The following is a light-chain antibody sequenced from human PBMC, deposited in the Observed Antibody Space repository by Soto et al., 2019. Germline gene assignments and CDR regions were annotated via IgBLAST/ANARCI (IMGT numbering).Light chain of an antibody. J-gene: IGKJ2*01. CDR3: QQSDSTPYT. CDR2: DAS. Sequence: DIQMTQSPSSLSASVGDRVTITCRASQTISTYLNWYQQKPGKAPRLLIYDASSLLSGVPSRFSGSGSGTDFTLTIASLQPEDFSXYYCQQSDSTPYTFGQGTKVEI. V-gene: IGKV1-39*01. CDR1: QTISTY.